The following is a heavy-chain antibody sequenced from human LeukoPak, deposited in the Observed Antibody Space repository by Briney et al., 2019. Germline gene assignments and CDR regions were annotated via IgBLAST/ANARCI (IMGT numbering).Heavy chain of an antibody. D-gene: IGHD2-15*01. V-gene: IGHV4-34*01. J-gene: IGHJ4*02. CDR1: GGSFSGYY. CDR3: ARVGEVVAATGWFDY. Sequence: PSETLSLTCAVYGGSFSGYYWSWIRQPPGKGLEWIGEINHSGSTNYNPSLKSRVTISVDTSKNQFSLKLSSVTAADTAVYYCARVGEVVAATGWFDYWGQGTLVTVSS. CDR2: INHSGST.